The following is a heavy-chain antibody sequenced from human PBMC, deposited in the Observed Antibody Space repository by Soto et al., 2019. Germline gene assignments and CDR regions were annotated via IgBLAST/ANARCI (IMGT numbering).Heavy chain of an antibody. D-gene: IGHD4-4*01. J-gene: IGHJ6*02. CDR2: IYQSGST. V-gene: IGHV4-4*02. CDR3: ASETLHYPQGPSDYGSDV. CDR1: GGSISSSKW. Sequence: QVQLQESGPGLVKPSGTLSLTCSVSGGSISSSKWWRWVRQPPGQGLEWIGEIYQSGSTNYNPSLKSRVTISLDKAKNQFSLELNSVTAADTAVYYCASETLHYPQGPSDYGSDVWGQGTTVTVSS.